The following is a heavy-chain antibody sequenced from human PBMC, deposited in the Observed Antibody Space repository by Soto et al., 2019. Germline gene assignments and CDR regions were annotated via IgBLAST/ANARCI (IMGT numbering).Heavy chain of an antibody. V-gene: IGHV4-59*08. CDR3: ARLIRCKTTSCYFED. CDR1: GGSISSYY. Sequence: PSETLSLTCTVSGGSISSYYWSWIRQPPGKGLEWIGYIYYSGSTNYNPSLKSRVTISVDTSKNQFSLKLSSVTAADTAVFYCARLIRCKTTSCYFEDWGQGTRVTVSS. J-gene: IGHJ4*02. CDR2: IYYSGST. D-gene: IGHD2-2*01.